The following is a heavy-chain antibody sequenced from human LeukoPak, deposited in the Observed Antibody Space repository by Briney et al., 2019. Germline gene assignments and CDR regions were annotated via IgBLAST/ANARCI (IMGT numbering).Heavy chain of an antibody. CDR1: GFTFSSYW. J-gene: IGHJ4*02. D-gene: IGHD3-10*01. CDR3: ARPSGGYYNL. Sequence: PGGSLRLSCAASGFTFSSYWMHWVRQAPGMGLVWVSYISSDGSGTDHADSVKGRFTISRDNAKNTLYLQMNSLRAEDTAVYYCARPSGGYYNLWGQGTLVTVSS. CDR2: ISSDGSGT. V-gene: IGHV3-74*01.